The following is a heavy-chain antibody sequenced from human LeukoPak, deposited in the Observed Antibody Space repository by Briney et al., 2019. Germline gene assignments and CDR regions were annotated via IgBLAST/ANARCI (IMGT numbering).Heavy chain of an antibody. D-gene: IGHD2-2*01. CDR3: ASYCSSTSCQYDY. J-gene: IGHJ4*02. Sequence: GGSLRLSCAASGFTFSSYSMNWVRQAPGKGLKWVSYISSSSSTIYYADSVKGRFTISRDNAKNSLYLQMNSLRAEDTAVYYCASYCSSTSCQYDYWGQGTLVTVSS. V-gene: IGHV3-48*04. CDR1: GFTFSSYS. CDR2: ISSSSSTI.